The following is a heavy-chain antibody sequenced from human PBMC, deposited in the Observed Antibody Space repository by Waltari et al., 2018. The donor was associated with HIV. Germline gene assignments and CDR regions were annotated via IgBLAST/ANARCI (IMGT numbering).Heavy chain of an antibody. CDR2: ITYDGRNE. J-gene: IGHJ4*02. V-gene: IGHV3-30*04. CDR1: GFSFDSEA. CDR3: ARDAAPPEY. Sequence: QVQLVESGGGVVQPGRSLRLSCSASGFSFDSEALHWVRQAPGKGLEWVAAITYDGRNEVYADSVKCRFTSSRDNSKNTVYVEMSSLAPEDTAVYFCARDAAPPEYWGQGTLVTVSS.